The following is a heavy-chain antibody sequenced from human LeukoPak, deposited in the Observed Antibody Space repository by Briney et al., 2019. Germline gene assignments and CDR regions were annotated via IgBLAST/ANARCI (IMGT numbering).Heavy chain of an antibody. CDR3: ARTQRRIVTTVTAWTYFDY. V-gene: IGHV1-69*05. D-gene: IGHD6-13*01. CDR1: GGTFSSYA. J-gene: IGHJ4*02. Sequence: ASVKVSCKASGGTFSSYAISWVRQAPGQGLEGMGRIIPIFGTANYAQKFQGRVTITTDESTSTAYMELSSLRSEDTAVYYCARTQRRIVTTVTAWTYFDYWGQGTLVIVSS. CDR2: IIPIFGTA.